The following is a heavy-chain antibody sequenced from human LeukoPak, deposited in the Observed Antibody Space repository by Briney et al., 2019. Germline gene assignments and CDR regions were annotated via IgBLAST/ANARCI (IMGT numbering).Heavy chain of an antibody. D-gene: IGHD2-15*01. V-gene: IGHV3-74*01. J-gene: IGHJ4*02. CDR3: ASPLRYCSGGSCLYYFDY. CDR1: GFTFSSYW. Sequence: PGGSLRLSCAASGFTFSSYWMHWVRQAPGKGLVWVSRINSDGSSTSYADSVKGRFTISRDNAKNTLYLQMNSLRAEDTAVYYCASPLRYCSGGSCLYYFDYWGQGTLVTVSS. CDR2: INSDGSST.